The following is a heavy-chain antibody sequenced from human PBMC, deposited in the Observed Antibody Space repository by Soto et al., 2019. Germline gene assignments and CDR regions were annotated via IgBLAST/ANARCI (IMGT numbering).Heavy chain of an antibody. Sequence: QVQLVQSGAEVKKPGSSVKVSCKASGGAFGSYAINWVRQAPGQGLEGMGGIIPMFDTTNYAQRFQGRVTVTADESTSTVYLELTRLRSEDTAMYYCTRHRGYSSGYWGQDFWGQGTLVTVSS. V-gene: IGHV1-69*01. CDR3: TRHRGYSSGYWGQDF. CDR2: IIPMFDTT. D-gene: IGHD5-12*01. J-gene: IGHJ4*02. CDR1: GGAFGSYA.